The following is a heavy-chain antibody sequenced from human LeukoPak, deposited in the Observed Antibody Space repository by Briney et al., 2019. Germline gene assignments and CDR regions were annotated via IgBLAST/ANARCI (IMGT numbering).Heavy chain of an antibody. CDR1: GDSVSSNSAA. Sequence: PSQTLSLTCAISGDSVSSNSAAWHWIRQSPARGLEWLGRTYYRSKWCNDYAVSVKSRITVNPDTSRNQFSLQLNSVTPEDTAVYYCARSNTYNHGMDVWDQGTTVTVSS. V-gene: IGHV6-1*01. CDR3: ARSNTYNHGMDV. J-gene: IGHJ6*02. D-gene: IGHD2/OR15-2a*01. CDR2: TYYRSKWCN.